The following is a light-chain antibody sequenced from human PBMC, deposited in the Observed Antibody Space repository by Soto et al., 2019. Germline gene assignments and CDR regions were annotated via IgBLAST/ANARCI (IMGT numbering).Light chain of an antibody. CDR2: DAS. J-gene: IGKJ5*01. Sequence: EILLTQSPANLSLSPGERATLACRASQSVSSYLAWYQQKPGQAPRLLINDASNRATGVPARFSGSGSWTDFTLTISSLEPEDFAVYYYQQRSNWPPITFGQGTRLEIK. CDR3: QQRSNWPPIT. CDR1: QSVSSY. V-gene: IGKV3-11*01.